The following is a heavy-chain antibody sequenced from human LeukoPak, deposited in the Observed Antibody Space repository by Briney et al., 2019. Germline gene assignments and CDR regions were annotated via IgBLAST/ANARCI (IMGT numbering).Heavy chain of an antibody. CDR2: ISSSSSYI. V-gene: IGHV3-21*01. Sequence: TGGSLRLSCAASGFTFSSYSMNWVRQAPGKGLEWVSSISSSSSYIYYADSVKGRFTISRDNAKNSLYLQMNSLRADDTAVYYCARDSGYMTTVTLEYWGQGTLVTVSS. J-gene: IGHJ4*02. D-gene: IGHD4-17*01. CDR3: ARDSGYMTTVTLEY. CDR1: GFTFSSYS.